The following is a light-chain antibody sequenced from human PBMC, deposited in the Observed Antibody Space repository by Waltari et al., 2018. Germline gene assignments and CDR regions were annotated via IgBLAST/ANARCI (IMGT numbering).Light chain of an antibody. CDR1: QSLSSSY. V-gene: IGKV3-20*01. Sequence: EIVLTQSPGTLSLSPGERATPSCRASQSLSSSYLAWYQQKPGQAPRLLIYGGSNRATGIPDRFSGSASGADFTLTINRLEPEDSAVYYCQQYGLSIFTFGPGTKVDIK. CDR3: QQYGLSIFT. J-gene: IGKJ3*01. CDR2: GGS.